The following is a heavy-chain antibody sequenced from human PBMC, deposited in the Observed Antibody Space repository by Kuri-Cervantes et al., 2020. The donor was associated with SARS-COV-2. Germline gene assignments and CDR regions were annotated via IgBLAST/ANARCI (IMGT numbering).Heavy chain of an antibody. V-gene: IGHV3-73*01. CDR2: IRSKANSYAT. J-gene: IGHJ4*02. D-gene: IGHD3-22*01. CDR1: GFTFSGSA. CDR3: TFDYYDSSGYFLFDY. Sequence: GESMKTYCAAAGFTFSGSAMHWVRQASGKGLEWVGRIRSKANSYATAYAASVKGGFTISRDDSKNTAYLQMNSLKTEDTAVYYCTFDYYDSSGYFLFDYWCQGTLVTVSS.